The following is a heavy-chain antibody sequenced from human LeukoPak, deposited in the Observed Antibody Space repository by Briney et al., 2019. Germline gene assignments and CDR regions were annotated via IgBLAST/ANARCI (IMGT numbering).Heavy chain of an antibody. CDR1: GGSISSYY. Sequence: SETLSLTCTVSGGSISSYYWSWIRQPPGKGLEWIGYIYYSGSTNYNPSLKSRVTISIDTSKDQFSLKLSSVTAADTAVYYCARGGGTFDFWGQGTLVTVSS. CDR2: IYYSGST. D-gene: IGHD2-15*01. J-gene: IGHJ4*02. CDR3: ARGGGTFDF. V-gene: IGHV4-59*01.